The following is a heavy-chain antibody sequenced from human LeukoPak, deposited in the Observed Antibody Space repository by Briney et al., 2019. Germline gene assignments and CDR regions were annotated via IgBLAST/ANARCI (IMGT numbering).Heavy chain of an antibody. V-gene: IGHV3-74*01. CDR3: TASVDY. CDR1: GFTFSSYA. CDR2: INSDGSTI. Sequence: QPGGSLRLPCAASGFTFSSYAMSWVRQAPGKGLVRVSRINSDGSTISYADSVKGRFTISRDTAKNTLYLQMNSLRAEDTAVYYCTASVDYWGQGTLVTVSS. J-gene: IGHJ4*02.